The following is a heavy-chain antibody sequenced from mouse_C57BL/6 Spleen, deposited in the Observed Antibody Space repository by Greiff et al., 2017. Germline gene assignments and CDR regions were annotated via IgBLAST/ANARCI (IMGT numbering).Heavy chain of an antibody. D-gene: IGHD2-2*01. CDR2: IDPSDSYT. Sequence: VQLQQPGAELVRPGPSVKLSCKASGYTFTSYWMHWVKQRPGQGLEWIGVIDPSDSYTNYNQKFKGKATLTVDTSSSTAYMQLSSLTSEDSAVYYCARDDGYDVDYYAMDYWGQGTSVTVSS. J-gene: IGHJ4*01. V-gene: IGHV1-59*01. CDR3: ARDDGYDVDYYAMDY. CDR1: GYTFTSYW.